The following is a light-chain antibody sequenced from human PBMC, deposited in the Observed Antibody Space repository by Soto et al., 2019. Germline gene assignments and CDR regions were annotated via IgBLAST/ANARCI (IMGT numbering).Light chain of an antibody. V-gene: IGLV2-23*01. J-gene: IGLJ2*01. CDR1: SSDVGSYNL. Sequence: QSALTQPASVSGSPGQSITISCTGTSSDVGSYNLVSWYQQYPGKAPKLMIYEDSKRPSRVSNRFSGSKSGSTASLTISGLQAEDEADYYCCSYAGSLLFGGGTKLTVL. CDR2: EDS. CDR3: CSYAGSLL.